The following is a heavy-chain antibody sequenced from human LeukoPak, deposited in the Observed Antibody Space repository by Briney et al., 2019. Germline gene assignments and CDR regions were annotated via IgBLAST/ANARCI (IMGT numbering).Heavy chain of an antibody. CDR3: ASLTYRYGSGSLDS. CDR1: GFTFSSYG. J-gene: IGHJ4*02. V-gene: IGHV3-21*01. Sequence: GGSLRLFCAASGFTFSSYGMNWVRQAPGKGLEWVSSITSSSSYIYYADSVKGRFTISRDNAKNSLYLQMNSLRAEDTAVYYCASLTYRYGSGSLDSWGQGTLVTVSS. D-gene: IGHD3-10*01. CDR2: ITSSSSYI.